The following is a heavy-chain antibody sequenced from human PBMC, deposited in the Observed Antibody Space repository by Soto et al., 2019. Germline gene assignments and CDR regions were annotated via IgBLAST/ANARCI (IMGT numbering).Heavy chain of an antibody. CDR3: ARGRASFHFDN. CDR1: GYTFTNYV. J-gene: IGHJ4*02. D-gene: IGHD3-16*02. CDR2: INAASGNT. Sequence: QVQLVQSGAEVKKPGASVKVSCKASGYTFTNYVMYWVRQAPGQSLEWVGWINAASGNTKYSQKFQDRVTLTRDTSATTVFMEMSSLGLEDTAVYFCARGRASFHFDNWGQGTPVTVSS. V-gene: IGHV1-3*01.